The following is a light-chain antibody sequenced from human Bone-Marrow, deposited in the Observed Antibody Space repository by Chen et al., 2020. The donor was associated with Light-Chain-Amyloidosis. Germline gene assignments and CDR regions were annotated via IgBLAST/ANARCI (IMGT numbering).Light chain of an antibody. Sequence: SYVLTQPSSVSVAPGKTATIACGGNNIGSKSVHWYQQTPGQAPLLVVYDDSDRPSGIPERFSGSNSGNTATLTISRVEAGDEADYYCQVWDRSSDRPVFGGGTKLTVL. J-gene: IGLJ3*02. CDR2: DDS. V-gene: IGLV3-21*03. CDR3: QVWDRSSDRPV. CDR1: NIGSKS.